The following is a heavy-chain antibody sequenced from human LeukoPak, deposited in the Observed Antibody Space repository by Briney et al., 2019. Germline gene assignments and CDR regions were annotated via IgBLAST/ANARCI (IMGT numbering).Heavy chain of an antibody. CDR1: GYTFTSYG. CDR2: ISAYNGNT. Sequence: ASVKVSCKASGYTFTSYGINWVRQAPGQGLEWMGWISAYNGNTNYAQKLQGRVTMTTDTSTNTAYMELRSLTSDDTAVYYCARTFYDFWSGFSNYDSFHIWGQGTLVTVSS. CDR3: ARTFYDFWSGFSNYDSFHI. D-gene: IGHD3-3*01. V-gene: IGHV1-18*01. J-gene: IGHJ3*02.